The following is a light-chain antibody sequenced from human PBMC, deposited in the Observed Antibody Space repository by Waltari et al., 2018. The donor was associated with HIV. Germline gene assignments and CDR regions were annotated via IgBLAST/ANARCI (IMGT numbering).Light chain of an antibody. Sequence: QSVLTQPPSASGTPGQRVTISCSGSDSNMRNSFVHWYQKFPGTAPKLLIYRNTQRPSGVPDRFSGSKSGTSASLAISGLRSEDEADYYCAAWGDDLSGPVLFGGGTKLTVL. V-gene: IGLV1-47*01. CDR3: AAWGDDLSGPVL. CDR2: RNT. CDR1: DSNMRNSF. J-gene: IGLJ2*01.